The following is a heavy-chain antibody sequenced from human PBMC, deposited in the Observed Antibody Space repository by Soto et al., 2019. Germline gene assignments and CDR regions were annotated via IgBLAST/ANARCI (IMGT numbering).Heavy chain of an antibody. CDR2: IWFDGSNK. V-gene: IGHV3-33*01. J-gene: IGHJ6*01. CDR3: ARRRSTVTTAWFYHAMDV. D-gene: IGHD4-17*01. Sequence: GGSLRLSCEASGFTFGDYGMHWVRQAPGKGLEWVAVIWFDGSNKYYSESVKGRFTISRDNSKNTVDLQMDSLRGDDTAIYYCARRRSTVTTAWFYHAMDVWGRGTAVTVSS. CDR1: GFTFGDYG.